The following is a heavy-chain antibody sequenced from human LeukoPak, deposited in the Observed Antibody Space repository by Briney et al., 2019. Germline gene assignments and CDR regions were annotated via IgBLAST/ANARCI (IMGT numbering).Heavy chain of an antibody. D-gene: IGHD6-19*01. CDR1: GYTFTSYG. V-gene: IGHV1-18*01. CDR2: ISGYNGNT. CDR3: ARDLKRGYSSGRYSWGTGSSNDY. J-gene: IGHJ4*02. Sequence: ASVKVSCKASGYTFTSYGISWVRQAPGQELEWMGWISGYNGNTNYAQKLQGRVTMTTDTSTSTAYMELRSLRSDDTAVYYCARDLKRGYSSGRYSWGTGSSNDYWGQGTLVTVSS.